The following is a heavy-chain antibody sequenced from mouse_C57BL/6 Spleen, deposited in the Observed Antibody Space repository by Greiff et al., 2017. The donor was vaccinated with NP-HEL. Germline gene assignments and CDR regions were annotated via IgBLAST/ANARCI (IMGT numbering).Heavy chain of an antibody. CDR3: ARTHER. J-gene: IGHJ2*01. CDR1: GYTFTSYT. Sequence: QVQLKESGAELARPGASVKMSCKASGYTFTSYTMHWVKQRPGQGLEWIGYINPSSGYTKYKQKFKDKATLTADKSSSTAYLQLSSLTSEDSAVYYCARTHERWGQGTTLTVAS. CDR2: INPSSGYT. V-gene: IGHV1-4*01.